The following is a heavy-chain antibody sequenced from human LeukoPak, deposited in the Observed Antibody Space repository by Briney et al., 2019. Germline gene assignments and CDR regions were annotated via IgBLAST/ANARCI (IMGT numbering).Heavy chain of an antibody. CDR1: GLTFSSYA. V-gene: IGHV3-23*01. CDR2: ISGSGGST. CDR3: ANDGDYDLGYFDY. D-gene: IGHD4-17*01. J-gene: IGHJ4*02. Sequence: PGGSLRLSCAASGLTFSSYAMSWVRQAPGKGLEWVSAISGSGGSTYYADSVKGRFTISRDNSKNTLYLQMNSLRAEDTAVYYCANDGDYDLGYFDYWGQETLVTVSS.